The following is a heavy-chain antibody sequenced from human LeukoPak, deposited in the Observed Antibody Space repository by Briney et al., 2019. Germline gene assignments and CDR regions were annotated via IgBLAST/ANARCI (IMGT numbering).Heavy chain of an antibody. D-gene: IGHD5-18*01. V-gene: IGHV3-48*02. CDR1: GFTFTDYY. CDR2: ISSSSSTI. Sequence: KSGGSLRLSCAASGFTFTDYYMNWIRQAPGKGLEWVSSISSSSSTIYYADSVKGRFTISRDNAKNSLYLQMNSLRDEDTAVYYCARGVDTAMLIDYWGQGTLVTVSS. CDR3: ARGVDTAMLIDY. J-gene: IGHJ4*02.